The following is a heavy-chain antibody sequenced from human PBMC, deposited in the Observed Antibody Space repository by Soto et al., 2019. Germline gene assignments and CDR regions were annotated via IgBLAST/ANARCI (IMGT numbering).Heavy chain of an antibody. D-gene: IGHD3-22*01. V-gene: IGHV4-34*01. CDR3: ARGRRWLTHYYYYYMDV. J-gene: IGHJ6*03. CDR1: GGSFSGYY. Sequence: SETLSLTCAVYGGSFSGYYWSWIRQPPGKGLEWIGEINHSGSTNYNPSLKSRVTISVDTSKNQFSLKLSSVTAADTAVYYCARGRRWLTHYYYYYMDVWGKGTTVTVSS. CDR2: INHSGST.